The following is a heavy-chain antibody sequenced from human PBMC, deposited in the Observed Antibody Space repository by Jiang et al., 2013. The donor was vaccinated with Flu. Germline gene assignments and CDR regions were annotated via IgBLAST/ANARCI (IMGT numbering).Heavy chain of an antibody. D-gene: IGHD6-19*01. J-gene: IGHJ4*02. Sequence: KASGYTFSSYPINWVRQAPGQGLESMGWINTNTGNPTYARDFTGRFVFSLDTSVSTAYLQISSLKAEDTAVYFCARKPGSRSGWPLGYWGQGTLVTVSS. CDR2: INTNTGNP. CDR3: ARKPGSRSGWPLGY. CDR1: GYTFSSYP. V-gene: IGHV7-4-1*02.